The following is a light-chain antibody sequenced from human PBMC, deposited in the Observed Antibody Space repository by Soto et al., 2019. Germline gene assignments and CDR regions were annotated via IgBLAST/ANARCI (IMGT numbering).Light chain of an antibody. CDR3: QHFGGTTFT. CDR1: QSVSSSY. V-gene: IGKV3-20*01. J-gene: IGKJ5*01. Sequence: ESVWRQSRASLSLSLRDGAALSGRASQSVSSSYIAWYQQRPGQTPSLLIYGASTRATGIPDRFSGSGSGTHFTLTISRLEPGDFAVYYCQHFGGTTFTFGQGTRLAI. CDR2: GAS.